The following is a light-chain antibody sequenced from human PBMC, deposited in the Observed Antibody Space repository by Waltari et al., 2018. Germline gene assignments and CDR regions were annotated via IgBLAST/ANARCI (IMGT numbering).Light chain of an antibody. CDR1: SSDVGGYDY. Sequence: QSALTQPASVSGSPGQSLTISGTGTSSDVGGYDYVYWYQQQPGKAPKLMIYYGSNRPAGVSNRFSGSKSGNTASLTISGLQSEDEGDYYCNSYRSGSTLVVFGGGTKLTVL. CDR2: YGS. V-gene: IGLV2-14*01. CDR3: NSYRSGSTLVV. J-gene: IGLJ2*01.